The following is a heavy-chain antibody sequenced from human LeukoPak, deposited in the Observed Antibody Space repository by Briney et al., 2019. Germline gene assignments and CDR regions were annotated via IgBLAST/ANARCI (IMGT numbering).Heavy chain of an antibody. D-gene: IGHD2-2*01. V-gene: IGHV3-53*01. CDR1: GFIVSSNY. CDR2: IYSGGST. Sequence: GGSLRLSCAASGFIVSSNYMSWVRQAPGKGLEWVSVIYSGGSTYYADSVKGRFTISRDNSKNTLYLQMNSLRAEDTAVYYCARVHPLFLQLLSGPIDYWGQGTLVTVSS. CDR3: ARVHPLFLQLLSGPIDY. J-gene: IGHJ4*02.